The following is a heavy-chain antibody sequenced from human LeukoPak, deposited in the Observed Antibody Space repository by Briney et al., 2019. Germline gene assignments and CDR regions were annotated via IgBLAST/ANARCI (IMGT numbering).Heavy chain of an antibody. CDR2: INTNTGNP. J-gene: IGHJ6*02. D-gene: IGHD3/OR15-3a*01. CDR1: GYTFTSYY. Sequence: ASVKVSCKASGYTFTSYYMHWVRQAPGQGLEWMGWINTNTGNPTYAQGFTGRFVFSLDTSVSTAYLQISSLKAEDTAVYYCARDLRSDWGDSYGMDVWGQGTTVTVSS. V-gene: IGHV7-4-1*02. CDR3: ARDLRSDWGDSYGMDV.